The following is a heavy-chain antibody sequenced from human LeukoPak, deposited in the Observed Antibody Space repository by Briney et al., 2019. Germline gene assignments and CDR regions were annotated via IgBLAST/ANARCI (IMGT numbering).Heavy chain of an antibody. D-gene: IGHD3-22*01. J-gene: IGHJ4*02. V-gene: IGHV1-2*02. CDR2: INPNSGGT. CDR3: ARDRYYYDSSGYYSY. Sequence: ASVKVSCKASGYTFTGYYMHWVRQAPGQGLECMGWINPNSGGTNYAQKFQGRVTMTRDTSISTAYMELSRLRSDDTAVYYCARDRYYYDSSGYYSYWGQGTLVTVSS. CDR1: GYTFTGYY.